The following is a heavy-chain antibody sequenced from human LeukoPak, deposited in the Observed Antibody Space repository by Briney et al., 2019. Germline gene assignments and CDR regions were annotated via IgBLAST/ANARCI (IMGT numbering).Heavy chain of an antibody. J-gene: IGHJ4*02. D-gene: IGHD1-26*01. CDR3: ATDIPRGVLGANNY. CDR1: GFTFSNAS. CDR2: SKTDGGTT. V-gene: IGHV3-15*01. Sequence: NPGGSLRLSCAASGFTFSNASMKSKTDGGTTDYAAPVKGRFTISRDDSRNTLYLQMNSLSTEDTAVYYCATDIPRGVLGANNYWGQGTLVTVSS.